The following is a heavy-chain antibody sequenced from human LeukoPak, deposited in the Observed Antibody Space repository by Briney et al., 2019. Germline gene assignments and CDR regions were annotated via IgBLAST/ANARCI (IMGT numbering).Heavy chain of an antibody. J-gene: IGHJ3*02. CDR1: GYSFTSYW. Sequence: HGESLKISCKGSGYSFTSYWIGWVRQMPGKGLEWMGIIYPGDSDTRYSPSFQGQVTISADKSISTAYLQWSSLKASDTAMYYCARLFPYDSSGSRPLGQAFDIWGQGTMVTVSS. CDR2: IYPGDSDT. D-gene: IGHD3-22*01. V-gene: IGHV5-51*01. CDR3: ARLFPYDSSGSRPLGQAFDI.